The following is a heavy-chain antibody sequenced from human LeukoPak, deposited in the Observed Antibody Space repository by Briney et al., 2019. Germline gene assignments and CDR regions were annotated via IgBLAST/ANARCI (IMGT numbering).Heavy chain of an antibody. CDR3: ATVLPCGSCYLPNDAFDI. CDR1: GYTFTTYG. CDR2: ISAYNGNT. Sequence: ASVKVSCKASGYTFTTYGITWVRQAPGQGLEWMGWISAYNGNTNYAQKLQDRVTMTTDTPTSTAYMELRSLRSDDTAVYYCATVLPCGSCYLPNDAFDIWGQGTMVTVSS. D-gene: IGHD2-15*01. V-gene: IGHV1-18*01. J-gene: IGHJ3*02.